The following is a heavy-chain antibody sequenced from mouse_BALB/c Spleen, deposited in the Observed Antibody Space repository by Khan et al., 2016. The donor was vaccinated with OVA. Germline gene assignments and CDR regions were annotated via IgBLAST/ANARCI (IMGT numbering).Heavy chain of an antibody. CDR1: GYTFTDYN. J-gene: IGHJ4*01. V-gene: IGHV1S29*02. Sequence: EVQLQQSGPELVKPGASVKISCKASGYTFTDYNMHWVKQSHGKSLEWIGYIYPYNGGTGYNQKFKSKATLTVDNSSSTAYMELRILTSEDSSVYYCARRLYYGYYYAMDYWGQGTSVTVSS. D-gene: IGHD1-2*01. CDR2: IYPYNGGT. CDR3: ARRLYYGYYYAMDY.